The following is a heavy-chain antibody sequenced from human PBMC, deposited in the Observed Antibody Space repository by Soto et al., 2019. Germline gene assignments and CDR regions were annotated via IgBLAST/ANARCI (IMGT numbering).Heavy chain of an antibody. Sequence: QVQLLQSGAEVKKPGSSVKVSCKAPGGTFSTYAISWVRQAPGQGLEWMGGVIPIFGTPKYVQKFQCRVTITADESTSTGYMWLRSLRSEDTVVYYCARSQGGSSSLDIYYYYYYGMDVWGQGAKVTVSS. CDR3: ARSQGGSSSLDIYYYYYYGMDV. D-gene: IGHD2-15*01. CDR1: GGTFSTYA. J-gene: IGHJ6*02. CDR2: VIPIFGTP. V-gene: IGHV1-69*01.